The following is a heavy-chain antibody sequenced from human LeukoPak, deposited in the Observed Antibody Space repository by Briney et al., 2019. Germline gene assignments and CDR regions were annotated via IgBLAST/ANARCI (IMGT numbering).Heavy chain of an antibody. D-gene: IGHD6-13*01. CDR3: ARDRGSSWYIDH. CDR1: GFTVSSNY. CDR2: IYSGGST. J-gene: IGHJ4*02. Sequence: PGGSLRLSCAASGFTVSSNYMSWVRQAPGKGLEWVSVIYSGGSTYYADSVKGRFTISRDNSKNTLYLQMNSLRAEDTGVYYCARDRGSSWYIDHWGQGTLVTVSS. V-gene: IGHV3-53*01.